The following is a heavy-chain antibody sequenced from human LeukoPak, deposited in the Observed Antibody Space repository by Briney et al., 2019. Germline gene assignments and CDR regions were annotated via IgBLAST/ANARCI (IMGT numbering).Heavy chain of an antibody. Sequence: ASVKVSCKASGYTFTGYYMHWVRQAPGQGLEWMGWINPNSGGTNYAQKFQGRVTMTRDTSISTAYMELSRLRSDDTAVYYCARVYVSSGYYPGAYWGQGTLVTVSS. CDR3: ARVYVSSGYYPGAY. J-gene: IGHJ4*02. CDR2: INPNSGGT. CDR1: GYTFTGYY. D-gene: IGHD3-22*01. V-gene: IGHV1-2*02.